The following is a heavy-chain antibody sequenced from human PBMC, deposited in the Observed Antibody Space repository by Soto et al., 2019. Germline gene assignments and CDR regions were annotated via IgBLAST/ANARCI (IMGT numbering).Heavy chain of an antibody. CDR1: GGTFSSYT. D-gene: IGHD2-15*01. CDR2: ILPILGIA. V-gene: IGHV1-69*02. Sequence: QVQLVQSGAEVKKPGSSVKVSCKASGGTFSSYTISWVRQAPGQGLEWMGRILPILGIANYEQKFQGRVKITADKSTSTAYMELSSLRSEDTAVYYCAEASGGSRFDYWGQGTLVTVSS. CDR3: AEASGGSRFDY. J-gene: IGHJ4*02.